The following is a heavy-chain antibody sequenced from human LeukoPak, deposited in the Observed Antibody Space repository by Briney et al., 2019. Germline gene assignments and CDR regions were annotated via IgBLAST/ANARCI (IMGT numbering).Heavy chain of an antibody. CDR3: ARRAAASHRTTFDY. J-gene: IGHJ4*02. D-gene: IGHD1-14*01. CDR2: ISGGGDRT. V-gene: IGHV3-23*01. Sequence: GGSLRLSCAASKFTFSSYAMGWVRQAPGKGLQWVSAISGGGDRTTYTDSVKGRYTISRDNSKNTLYLQMNSLRAEDTAVYYCARRAAASHRTTFDYWGQGNLDRVSS. CDR1: KFTFSSYA.